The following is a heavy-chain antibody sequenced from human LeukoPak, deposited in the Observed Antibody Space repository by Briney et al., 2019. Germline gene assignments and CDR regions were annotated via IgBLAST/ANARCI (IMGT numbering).Heavy chain of an antibody. CDR3: ARPGYGDSPDAFDI. CDR1: GGTFSSYA. CDR2: IIPILGIA. Sequence: GASVKVSCKASGGTFSSYAISWVRQAPGQGLEWMGRIIPILGIANYAQKFQGRVTMTTDTSTSTAYMELRSLRSDDTAVYYCARPGYGDSPDAFDIWGQGTMVTVSS. D-gene: IGHD4-17*01. J-gene: IGHJ3*02. V-gene: IGHV1-69*04.